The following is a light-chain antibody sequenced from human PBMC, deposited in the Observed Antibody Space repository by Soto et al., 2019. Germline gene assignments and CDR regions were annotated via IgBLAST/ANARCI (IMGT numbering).Light chain of an antibody. CDR2: LNSDGSH. J-gene: IGLJ1*01. CDR1: SGHSSYA. V-gene: IGLV4-69*01. Sequence: QLVLTQSPSASASLGASVKLTCTLSSGHSSYAIAWHQQQPEKGPRYLMKLNSDGSHSKGDGIPDRFSGSSSGAERYLTISSLQSEDEADYYCQTWGTGIRVFGTGTKV. CDR3: QTWGTGIRV.